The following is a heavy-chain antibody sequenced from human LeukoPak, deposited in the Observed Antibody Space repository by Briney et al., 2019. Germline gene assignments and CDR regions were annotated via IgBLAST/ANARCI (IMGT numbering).Heavy chain of an antibody. J-gene: IGHJ4*02. CDR3: ARVSQFRGVRPFDY. V-gene: IGHV4-59*01. D-gene: IGHD3-10*01. CDR1: GGSISSYY. Sequence: PSETLSLTCTVSGGSISSYYWSWIRQPPGKGLEWVGYIYYSGSTNYNPSLKSRVTISVDTSKNQFSLNLSSVTAADTAVYYCARVSQFRGVRPFDYWGQGTLVTVSS. CDR2: IYYSGST.